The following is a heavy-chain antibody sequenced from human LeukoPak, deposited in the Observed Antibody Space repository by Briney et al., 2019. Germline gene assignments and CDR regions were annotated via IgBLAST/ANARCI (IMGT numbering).Heavy chain of an antibody. CDR1: GGSISSYY. J-gene: IGHJ4*02. CDR2: IYTSGST. D-gene: IGHD3-9*01. V-gene: IGHV4-4*07. CDR3: ARGDWLGKEWAYYYFDY. Sequence: TSETLSLTCTVSGGSISSYYWSWIRQPAGKGLEWIGRIYTSGSTNYNPSLKSRVTMSVDTSKNQFSLKLSSVTAADTAVYYCARGDWLGKEWAYYYFDYWGQGTLVTVSS.